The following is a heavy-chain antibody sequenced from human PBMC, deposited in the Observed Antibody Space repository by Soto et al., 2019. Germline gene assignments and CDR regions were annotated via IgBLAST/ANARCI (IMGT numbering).Heavy chain of an antibody. Sequence: GGSLRLSCAASGFTFSTYAMSWVRQAPGKGLEWVSAISGSGGSTYYADSVKGRFTISRDNSKNTLYLQMNSLRAEYTAVYYCADGYCSGGTCYFYWGQGTLVTVSS. CDR3: ADGYCSGGTCYFY. V-gene: IGHV3-23*01. CDR1: GFTFSTYA. CDR2: ISGSGGST. D-gene: IGHD2-15*01. J-gene: IGHJ4*02.